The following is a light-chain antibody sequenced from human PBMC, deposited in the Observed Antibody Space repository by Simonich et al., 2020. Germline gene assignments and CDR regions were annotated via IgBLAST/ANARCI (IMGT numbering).Light chain of an antibody. J-gene: IGLJ2*01. CDR1: SSDVGGYNY. Sequence: QSALTQPASVSGSPGQSITISCTGTSSDVGGYNYVSWYQQHPGKAPKLMIYDVSQRTSGVSNRFSGYKSGNTASLTISGLQAEDEADYYCSSYTSSSVVFGGGTKLTVL. CDR3: SSYTSSSVV. V-gene: IGLV2-14*01. CDR2: DVS.